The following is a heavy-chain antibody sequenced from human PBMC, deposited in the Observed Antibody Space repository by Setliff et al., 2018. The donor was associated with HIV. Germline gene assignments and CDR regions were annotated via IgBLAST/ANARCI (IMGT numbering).Heavy chain of an antibody. CDR2: IYYSGST. CDR3: ARGQGLLLWFGELPRDNWFDP. J-gene: IGHJ5*02. CDR1: GGSISSSSYY. Sequence: PSETLSLTCTVSGGSISSSSYYWGWIRQPPGKGLEWIGSIYYSGSTNYNPSLKSRVTISVDTSKNQFSLKLSSVSAADTAVYYSARGQGLLLWFGELPRDNWFDPWGQGTLVTVSS. D-gene: IGHD3-10*01. V-gene: IGHV4-39*07.